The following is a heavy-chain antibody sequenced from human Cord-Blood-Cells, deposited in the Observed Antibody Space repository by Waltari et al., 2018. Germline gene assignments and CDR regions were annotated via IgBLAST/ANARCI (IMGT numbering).Heavy chain of an antibody. Sequence: QVQLQESGPGLVKPSETLSLTCTVSGYSISSGYYWGWIRQSPGKGLEWIGSIYHSGSTYYNPSLKSRVTISVDTSKNQFSLKLSSVTAADTAVYYCARVRWDSSSWYWFDPWGQGTLVTVSS. J-gene: IGHJ5*02. CDR1: GYSISSGYY. D-gene: IGHD6-13*01. V-gene: IGHV4-38-2*02. CDR3: ARVRWDSSSWYWFDP. CDR2: IYHSGST.